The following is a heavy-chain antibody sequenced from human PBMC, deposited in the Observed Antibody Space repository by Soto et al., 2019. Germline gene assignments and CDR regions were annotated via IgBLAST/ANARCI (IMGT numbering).Heavy chain of an antibody. J-gene: IGHJ4*02. V-gene: IGHV3-23*01. CDR1: GFTFSSYA. D-gene: IGHD4-17*01. CDR2: ISGSGVST. CDR3: AETPGGYYAPIDY. Sequence: PGGSLRLSFAASGFTFSSYAMNWVSQAPGKGLEWVSAISGSGVSTYYADSVKGRFTISRDNAKNTLYLQMNSLRAEDTAVYYCAETPGGYYAPIDYGGQGTLVTVSS.